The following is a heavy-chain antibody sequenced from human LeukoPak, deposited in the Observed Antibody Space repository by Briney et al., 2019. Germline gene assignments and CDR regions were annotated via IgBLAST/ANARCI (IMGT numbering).Heavy chain of an antibody. CDR3: ARDPYYGDSKGDY. CDR2: IYSGGST. V-gene: IGHV3-53*01. Sequence: PGGSLRLSCAASGFTVSSNYMSWVRQAPGKGLEWVSVIYSGGSTYYADSVKGRFTISRDNSKNTLYPQMNSLRAEDTAVYYCARDPYYGDSKGDYWGQGTLVTVSS. CDR1: GFTVSSNY. D-gene: IGHD4-17*01. J-gene: IGHJ4*02.